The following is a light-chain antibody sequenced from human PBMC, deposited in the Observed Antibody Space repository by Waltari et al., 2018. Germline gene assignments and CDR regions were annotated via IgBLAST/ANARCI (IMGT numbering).Light chain of an antibody. CDR3: CSYTTTTTWV. V-gene: IGLV2-14*03. J-gene: IGLJ3*02. Sequence: QSALTQPASVSGSPGQSITISCSGTGSDIGGFNYVSWYQQRPGKAPKLLIYGVSQRPSGVSDLFSGSKSGNRASLTISGLQAEYDSDYYCCSYTTTTTWVFGGGTKLTVL. CDR2: GVS. CDR1: GSDIGGFNY.